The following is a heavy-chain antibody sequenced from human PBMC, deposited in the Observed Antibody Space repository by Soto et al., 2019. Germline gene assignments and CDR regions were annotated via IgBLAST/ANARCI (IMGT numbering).Heavy chain of an antibody. CDR1: GGTFSSYT. CDR2: IIPVFGST. J-gene: IGHJ3*02. V-gene: IGHV1-69*12. CDR3: ARGGASYAFDI. Sequence: QVQLVQSGAEVKKPGSSVKVSCKASGGTFSSYTINWVRQAPGQGPEWMGGIIPVFGSTNYAQKFQGRVTITADASTSIAYLELSSLRSEDTAVYYCARGGASYAFDIWGRGTMVTVSS. D-gene: IGHD1-26*01.